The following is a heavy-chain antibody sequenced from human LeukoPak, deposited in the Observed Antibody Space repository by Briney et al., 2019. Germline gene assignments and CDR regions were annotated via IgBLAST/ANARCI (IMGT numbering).Heavy chain of an antibody. CDR1: GFTFDDYA. Sequence: GGSLRLSCAASGFTFDDYAMHWVRQAPGKGLEWVSGISWNSGSIGYADSVKGRFTISRDNAKNSLYLQMNSLRAEDTALYYCAKVNSDPPHPFDYWGQGTLVTVSS. CDR3: AKVNSDPPHPFDY. V-gene: IGHV3-9*01. J-gene: IGHJ4*02. CDR2: ISWNSGSI. D-gene: IGHD4-23*01.